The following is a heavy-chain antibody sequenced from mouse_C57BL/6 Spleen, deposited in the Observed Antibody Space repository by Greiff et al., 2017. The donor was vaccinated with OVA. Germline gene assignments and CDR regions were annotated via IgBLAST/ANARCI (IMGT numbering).Heavy chain of an antibody. V-gene: IGHV5-17*01. CDR1: GFTFSDYG. J-gene: IGHJ4*01. D-gene: IGHD3-2*02. CDR2: ISSGSSTI. CDR3: ASSRFLDSSGYYYAMDY. Sequence: VQLKESGGGLVKPGGSLKLSCAASGFTFSDYGMHWVRQAPEKGLEWVAYISSGSSTIYYADTVKGRFTISRDNAKNTLFLQMTSLRSEDTAMYYCASSRFLDSSGYYYAMDYWGQGTSVTVSS.